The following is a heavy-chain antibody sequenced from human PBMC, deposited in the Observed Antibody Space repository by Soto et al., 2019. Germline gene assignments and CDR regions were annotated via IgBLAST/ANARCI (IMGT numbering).Heavy chain of an antibody. V-gene: IGHV3-13*01. Sequence: RLSCAASGFIFSTYDMHWVRQATGKGLEWVSTIGTAGDTYYPDSVKGRFTISRENAKNSLYLQMNSLRAGDTAVYYCARSQRGPVDYWGQGTLVTVSS. CDR3: ARSQRGPVDY. CDR2: IGTAGDT. J-gene: IGHJ4*02. CDR1: GFIFSTYD.